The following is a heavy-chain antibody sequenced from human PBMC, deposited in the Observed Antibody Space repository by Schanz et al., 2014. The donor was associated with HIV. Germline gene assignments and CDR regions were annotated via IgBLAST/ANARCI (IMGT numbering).Heavy chain of an antibody. CDR3: ARVLGMAAANTYWWYFDL. CDR2: IIPMFSTA. Sequence: QVHLEQSGAEVRKPGSSMKVSCKTSGGSFIDHAISWVRQAPGQGLEWMGGIIPMFSTANYAQKFQGRVTITADESTGTAYMQLNSLRSDDTAVYYCARVLGMAAANTYWWYFDLWGRGTLVTVSS. J-gene: IGHJ2*01. CDR1: GGSFIDHA. D-gene: IGHD1-26*01. V-gene: IGHV1-69*01.